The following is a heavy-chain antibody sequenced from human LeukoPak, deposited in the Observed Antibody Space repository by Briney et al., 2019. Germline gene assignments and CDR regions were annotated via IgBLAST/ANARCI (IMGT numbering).Heavy chain of an antibody. V-gene: IGHV3-48*02. Sequence: PGGSLRLSCAASGFIFSSYSMNWVRQAPGKRLEWVSYISSRSDSVYYADSVKGRFTISRDNAENSLYLQMNSLRDEDTAVYYCARAMRSGYDYWGQGTLVTVSS. D-gene: IGHD5-12*01. J-gene: IGHJ4*02. CDR3: ARAMRSGYDY. CDR1: GFIFSSYS. CDR2: ISSRSDSV.